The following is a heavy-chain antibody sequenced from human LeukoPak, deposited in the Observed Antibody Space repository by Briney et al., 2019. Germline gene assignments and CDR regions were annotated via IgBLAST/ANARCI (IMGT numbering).Heavy chain of an antibody. CDR1: GGSISNSHYY. J-gene: IGHJ6*03. D-gene: IGHD6-25*01. V-gene: IGHV4-39*07. CDR3: ARAGGASAYYFYYMDV. Sequence: SETLSLTCTVSGGSISNSHYYWGWIRQPPGQGLEWIGSIYYSGSAYYSPSLKSRVTISVDTSKNQSSLKLSSVTAADTAVYFCARAGGASAYYFYYMDVWGKGTTVTVSS. CDR2: IYYSGSA.